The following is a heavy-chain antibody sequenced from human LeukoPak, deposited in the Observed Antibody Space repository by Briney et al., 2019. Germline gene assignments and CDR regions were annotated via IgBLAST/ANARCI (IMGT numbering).Heavy chain of an antibody. D-gene: IGHD6-19*01. J-gene: IGHJ4*02. Sequence: GGSLRLSCAASGFTVSSNYMSWVRQAPGKGLEWVSVIYSGGNTYYADSVEGRFTMSRDNSKNTLYLQMNSLRAEDTAVYYCASPPSSGWPGGWGQGTLVTVSS. CDR3: ASPPSSGWPGG. CDR2: IYSGGNT. CDR1: GFTVSSNY. V-gene: IGHV3-66*01.